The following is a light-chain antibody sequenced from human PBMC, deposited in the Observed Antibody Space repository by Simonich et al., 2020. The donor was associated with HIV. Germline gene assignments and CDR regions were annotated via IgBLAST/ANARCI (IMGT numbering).Light chain of an antibody. Sequence: DLQMTQSPSTLSASVGDSVNINCRPSQIISSWLAWYQQKPGKAPKLLIYKAYSLESGVPSRFSGSGSGTEFTLTISSLQPDDFATYYCQQYNSYSPWTFGQGTKVEIK. CDR2: KAY. CDR3: QQYNSYSPWT. CDR1: QIISSW. V-gene: IGKV1-5*03. J-gene: IGKJ1*01.